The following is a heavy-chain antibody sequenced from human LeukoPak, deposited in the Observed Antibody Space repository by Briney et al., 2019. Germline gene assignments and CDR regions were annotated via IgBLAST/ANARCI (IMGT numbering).Heavy chain of an antibody. J-gene: IGHJ1*01. CDR2: IYYSGST. CDR1: GGSISSSSYY. CDR3: ARQAVRFGELWDFQH. D-gene: IGHD3-10*01. Sequence: SETLSLTCTVSGGSISSSSYYWGWIPQPPGKGLEWIGSIYYSGSTYYNPSLKSRVTISVDTSKNQFSLKLSSVTAADTAVYYCARQAVRFGELWDFQHWGQGTLVTVSS. V-gene: IGHV4-39*01.